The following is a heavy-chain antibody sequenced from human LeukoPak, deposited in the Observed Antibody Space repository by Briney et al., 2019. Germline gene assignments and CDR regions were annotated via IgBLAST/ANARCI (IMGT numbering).Heavy chain of an antibody. J-gene: IGHJ4*02. CDR2: IYSGGNT. CDR1: GFTVSNNY. CDR3: ANEGY. Sequence: PGGSLRLSCAASGFTVSNNYMSWVRQAPGKGLEWVSLIYSGGNTYYADPAQGRFTISRDTSKNTMYLQMNSLRAEDTAVYYCANEGYWGQGTLLTVSS. V-gene: IGHV3-53*01.